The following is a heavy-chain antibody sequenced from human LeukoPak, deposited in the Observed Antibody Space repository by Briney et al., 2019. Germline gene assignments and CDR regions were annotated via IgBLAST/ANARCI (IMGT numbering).Heavy chain of an antibody. CDR3: ARDHSTWYSGVYNWFDP. J-gene: IGHJ5*02. Sequence: TPSETLSLTCTVSDYSISSAYYWGWIRQPPGKGLEWIGSIYHSGSTYYNPSLKSRVTISVDTSKNQLSLKLSSVTAADTAVYYCARDHSTWYSGVYNWFDPWGPGTLVTVSS. CDR1: DYSISSAYY. D-gene: IGHD6-13*01. V-gene: IGHV4-38-2*02. CDR2: IYHSGST.